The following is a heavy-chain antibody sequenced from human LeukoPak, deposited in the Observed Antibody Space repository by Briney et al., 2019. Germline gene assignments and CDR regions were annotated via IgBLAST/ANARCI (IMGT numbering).Heavy chain of an antibody. V-gene: IGHV1-18*01. D-gene: IGHD3-10*01. CDR1: GYTFTSYG. Sequence: GASVKVSCKASGYTFTSYGISWVRQAPGQGLEWMGWISAYNGNTNYAQKLQGRVTMTTDTSTSTAYMELRSLRSDDTAVYYCSVTMVRGLGPATTESDYWGQGTLVTVSS. J-gene: IGHJ4*02. CDR2: ISAYNGNT. CDR3: SVTMVRGLGPATTESDY.